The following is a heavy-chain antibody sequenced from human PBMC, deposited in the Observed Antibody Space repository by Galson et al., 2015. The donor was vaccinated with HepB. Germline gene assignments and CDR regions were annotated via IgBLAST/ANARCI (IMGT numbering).Heavy chain of an antibody. D-gene: IGHD3-22*01. CDR1: GYTFSSYG. CDR3: ATDSSGYYYFDY. CDR2: ISGYSGDT. J-gene: IGHJ4*02. V-gene: IGHV1-18*01. Sequence: SVKVSCKASGYTFSSYGISWVRQAPGHGPEWMGWISGYSGDTNYAQNFRGRVTMTTDTSTSTAYMELRSLRSDDTAVYYCATDSSGYYYFDYWGQGTLVIVSS.